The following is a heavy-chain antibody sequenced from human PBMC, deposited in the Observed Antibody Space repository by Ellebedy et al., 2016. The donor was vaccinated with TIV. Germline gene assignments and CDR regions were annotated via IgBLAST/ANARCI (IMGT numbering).Heavy chain of an antibody. V-gene: IGHV4-38-2*02. Sequence: MPSETLSLTCTVSGYSMSSGYYWDWIRQPPGKGLEWIGSIYHDGSTYYNPSLKSRVTISVDASKNQFSLKLSSVTAADTAVYYCARAGWELLSHAPGFDFWGQGTLVTVSS. CDR2: IYHDGST. J-gene: IGHJ4*02. CDR3: ARAGWELLSHAPGFDF. CDR1: GYSMSSGYY. D-gene: IGHD1-26*01.